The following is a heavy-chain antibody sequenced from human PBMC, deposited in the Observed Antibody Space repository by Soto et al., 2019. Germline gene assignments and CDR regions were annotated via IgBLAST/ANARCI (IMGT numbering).Heavy chain of an antibody. CDR3: ARHQRDDASRKIDC. Sequence: GESLKISCDGSGYSFTINWIGLVLQMPGKGLEWMGIINPADSDIKYSPSFQGQVTISADKSIGTAYLQWSSLKASDTAMYYCARHQRDDASRKIDCWGQGTLVTVSS. V-gene: IGHV5-51*01. D-gene: IGHD3-16*01. CDR2: INPADSDI. CDR1: GYSFTINW. J-gene: IGHJ4*02.